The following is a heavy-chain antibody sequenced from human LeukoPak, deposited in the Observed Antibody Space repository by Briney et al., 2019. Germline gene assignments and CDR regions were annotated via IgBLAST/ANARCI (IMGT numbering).Heavy chain of an antibody. CDR2: LVYDARS. V-gene: IGHV3-33*01. CDR3: ARDLSAAFDF. D-gene: IGHD6-19*01. Sequence: GTSLRLSCAASGFPFSSYGMHWVRQAPGKGLEWVARLVYDARSDYANSVKGRFSISRDDSKDTLFLDMSNLRVEDTALYYCARDLSAAFDFWGQGVLVTVSS. CDR1: GFPFSSYG. J-gene: IGHJ4*02.